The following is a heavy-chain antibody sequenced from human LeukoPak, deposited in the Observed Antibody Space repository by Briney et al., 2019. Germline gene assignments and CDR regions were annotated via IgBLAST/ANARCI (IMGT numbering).Heavy chain of an antibody. CDR3: ARDFSGDYGDHSFDY. V-gene: IGHV4-61*02. D-gene: IGHD4-17*01. J-gene: IGHJ4*02. CDR1: GGSISSGSYY. Sequence: SQTLSLTCTVSGGSISSGSYYWSWIRQPAGKGLEWIGRIYTSGSTNYNPSLKSRVTISVDKSKNQFSLKLSSVTAADTAVYYCARDFSGDYGDHSFDYWGQGTLVTVSS. CDR2: IYTSGST.